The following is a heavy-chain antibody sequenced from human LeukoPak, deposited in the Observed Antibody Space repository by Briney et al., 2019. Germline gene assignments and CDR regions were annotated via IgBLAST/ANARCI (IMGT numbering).Heavy chain of an antibody. D-gene: IGHD6-19*01. CDR3: AREGSSGWYPY. V-gene: IGHV4-39*07. J-gene: IGHJ4*02. CDR2: IYYSGNT. CDR1: GGSISSSTNY. Sequence: SETLSLTCTVSGGSISSSTNYWGWIRQPPGKGLEWIGTIYYSGNTYYNPSLKSRVSISVDTSKNQFSLKLSSVTAADTAVYYCAREGSSGWYPYWGQGTLVTVSS.